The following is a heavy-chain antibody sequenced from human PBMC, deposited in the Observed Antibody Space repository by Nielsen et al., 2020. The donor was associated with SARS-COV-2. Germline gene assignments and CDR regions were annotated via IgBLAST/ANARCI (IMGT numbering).Heavy chain of an antibody. CDR3: ARGYCSGGSCYSGFFDY. CDR1: GGSISSGGYY. Sequence: LRLSCTVSGGSISSGGYYWSWIRQHPGKGLEWIGYIYYSGSTYYNPSLKSRVTISVDTSKNRFSLKLSSVTAADTAVYYCARGYCSGGSCYSGFFDYWGQGTLVTVSS. J-gene: IGHJ4*02. D-gene: IGHD2-15*01. CDR2: IYYSGST. V-gene: IGHV4-31*03.